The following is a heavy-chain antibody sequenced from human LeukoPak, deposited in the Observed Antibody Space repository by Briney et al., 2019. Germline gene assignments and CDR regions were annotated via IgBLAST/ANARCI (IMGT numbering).Heavy chain of an antibody. CDR1: GYTFSDYY. V-gene: IGHV1-2*02. J-gene: IGHJ3*02. D-gene: IGHD6-19*01. CDR2: FNPNSGDT. CDR3: ARPQWLEQYDAFDI. Sequence: ASVKVSCKASGYTFSDYYMHWVRQAPGQGLEWMGWFNPNSGDTHYAQRFQGRVTMTRDTSITTAYMELSRLRSDDTAVYYCARPQWLEQYDAFDIWGQGTMVTVSS.